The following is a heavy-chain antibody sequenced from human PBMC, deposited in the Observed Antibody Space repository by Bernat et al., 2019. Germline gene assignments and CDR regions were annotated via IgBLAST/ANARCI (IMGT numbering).Heavy chain of an antibody. Sequence: QVQLVESGGGVVQPGRSLRLSCAASGFTFSSYGMHWVRQAPGKGLEWVAVISYDGSNKYYADSVKGRFTISRDNSKNTLYLQMNSLRAEDTAVYYCAKDVSSSWTPEYYWGQGTLVTVSS. V-gene: IGHV3-30*18. J-gene: IGHJ4*02. CDR1: GFTFSSYG. CDR2: ISYDGSNK. D-gene: IGHD6-13*01. CDR3: AKDVSSSWTPEYY.